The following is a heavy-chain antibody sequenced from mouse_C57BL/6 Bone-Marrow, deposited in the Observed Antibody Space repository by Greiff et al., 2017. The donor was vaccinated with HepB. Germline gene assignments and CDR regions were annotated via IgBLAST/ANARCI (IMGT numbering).Heavy chain of an antibody. CDR1: GYTFTSYW. CDR2: IDPSDSYT. Sequence: QVQLQQPGAELVKPGASVKLSCTASGYTFTSYWMQWVKQKPGQGLEWIGEIDPSDSYTNYNQKFKGKATLTVDTSSSTAYMQLSSLTSEDSAVYYCARPPWAYYAMDYWGQGTSVTVSS. V-gene: IGHV1-50*01. CDR3: ARPPWAYYAMDY. J-gene: IGHJ4*01.